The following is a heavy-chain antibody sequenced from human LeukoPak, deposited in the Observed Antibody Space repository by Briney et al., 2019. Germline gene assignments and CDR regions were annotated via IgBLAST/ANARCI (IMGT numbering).Heavy chain of an antibody. J-gene: IGHJ4*02. CDR1: GYTFTTYG. Sequence: GASVKVSCKASGYTFTTYGISWVRQAPGQGLEWMGWISAYNGNTNYAQKFQGRVTMTTDTSTSTAYMELRGLTSDDTAVYHCARDRAVHYGSGRPFDYWGQGTLVTVSS. CDR2: ISAYNGNT. CDR3: ARDRAVHYGSGRPFDY. D-gene: IGHD3-10*01. V-gene: IGHV1-18*01.